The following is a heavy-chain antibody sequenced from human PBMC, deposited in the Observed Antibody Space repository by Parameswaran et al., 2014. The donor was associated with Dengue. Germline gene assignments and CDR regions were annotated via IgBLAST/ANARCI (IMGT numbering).Heavy chain of an antibody. D-gene: IGHD2-15*01. J-gene: IGHJ3*02. Sequence: KWIRQPPGKGLEWVSSISSSSSYIYYADSVKGRFTISRDNAKNSLYLQMNSLRAEDTAVYYCARRNGYCSGGSCYSDAFDIWGQGTMVTVSS. V-gene: IGHV3-21*01. CDR3: ARRNGYCSGGSCYSDAFDI. CDR2: ISSSSSYI.